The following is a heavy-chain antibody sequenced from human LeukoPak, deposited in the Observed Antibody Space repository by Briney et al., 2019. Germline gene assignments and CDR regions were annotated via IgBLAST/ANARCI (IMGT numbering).Heavy chain of an antibody. D-gene: IGHD3-9*01. CDR3: AKDPTSVGGRHDWLLDS. CDR2: IGFGDDSA. J-gene: IGHJ5*02. Sequence: GGSLRLSCAASGFTFNNYAMSWVRQAPGRGLEWVSTIGFGDDSAYYADSVKGRFTISRDNSKNTLYLQMNYLRAEDTAVYYCAKDPTSVGGRHDWLLDSWGQGTLVTVSS. CDR1: GFTFNNYA. V-gene: IGHV3-23*01.